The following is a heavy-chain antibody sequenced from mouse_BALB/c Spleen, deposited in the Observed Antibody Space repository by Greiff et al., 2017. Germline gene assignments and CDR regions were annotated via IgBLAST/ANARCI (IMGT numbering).Heavy chain of an antibody. CDR2: ISYDGSN. CDR1: GYSITSGYY. J-gene: IGHJ2*01. D-gene: IGHD6-2*01. V-gene: IGHV3-6*02. CDR3: ARGISYVDY. Sequence: EVQLQESGPGLVKPSQSLSLTCSVTGYSITSGYYWNWIRQFPGNKLEWMGYISYDGSNNYNPSLKNRISITRDTSKNQFFLKLNSVTTEDTATYYCARGISYVDYWGQGTTLTVSS.